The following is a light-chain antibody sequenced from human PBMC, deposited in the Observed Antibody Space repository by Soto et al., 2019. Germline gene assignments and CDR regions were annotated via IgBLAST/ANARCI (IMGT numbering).Light chain of an antibody. CDR3: QQYNNWPRT. Sequence: EIVLTQSPGTLSLSPGERYTLSCRASQGVSSGYLAWYQQSPGQAPRLLIYGASTRATGIPARFSGSGSGTEFTLTISSLQSEDFAVYYCQQYNNWPRTVGQGTKVEIK. J-gene: IGKJ1*01. V-gene: IGKV3-15*01. CDR2: GAS. CDR1: QGVSSGY.